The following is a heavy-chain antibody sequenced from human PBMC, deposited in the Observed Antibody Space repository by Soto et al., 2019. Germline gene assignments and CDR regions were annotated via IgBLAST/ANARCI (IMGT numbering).Heavy chain of an antibody. Sequence: PSETLSLTCTVGSISTYYWNWIRQPPGKGLEWIGEINHSGSTNYNPSLKSRVTISVDTSKNQFSLKLSSVTAADTAVYYCARGPHILTGYYICYFDYWGQGTLVTVSS. CDR1: GSISTYY. V-gene: IGHV4-34*01. CDR2: INHSGST. CDR3: ARGPHILTGYYICYFDY. D-gene: IGHD3-9*01. J-gene: IGHJ4*02.